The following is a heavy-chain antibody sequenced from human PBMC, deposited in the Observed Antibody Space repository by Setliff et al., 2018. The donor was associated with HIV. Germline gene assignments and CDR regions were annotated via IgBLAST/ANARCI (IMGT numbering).Heavy chain of an antibody. J-gene: IGHJ4*02. Sequence: GGSLRLSCAASGFTFSNAWMSWVRQAPGKGLEWVGHIKSNTDGGTTDYAAPVKGRFTISRDDSKNTLYLQMNSLETEDTAVYYCTTVYTYGFKGFDYWGQGTLVTVSS. V-gene: IGHV3-15*01. D-gene: IGHD5-18*01. CDR3: TTVYTYGFKGFDY. CDR1: GFTFSNAW. CDR2: IKSNTDGGTT.